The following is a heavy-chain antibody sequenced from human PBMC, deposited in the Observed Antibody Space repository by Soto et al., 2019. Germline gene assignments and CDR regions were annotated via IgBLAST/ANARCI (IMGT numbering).Heavy chain of an antibody. CDR1: GGAISIYY. J-gene: IGHJ4*02. CDR2: IYYSGSP. V-gene: IGHV4-59*13. Sequence: SETLSLTCTVSGGAISIYYWSWIRQPPGKGLEWIGYIYYSGSPDYNPSLKSRVTSSVDMSKNQFSLKLSSVTAADTAVYYCAVTFDWYNKVFDVWRQGSLVTVS. D-gene: IGHD3-9*01. CDR3: AVTFDWYNKVFDV.